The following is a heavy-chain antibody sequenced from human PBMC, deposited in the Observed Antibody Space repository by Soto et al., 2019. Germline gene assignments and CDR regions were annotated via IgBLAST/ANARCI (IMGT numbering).Heavy chain of an antibody. CDR1: GFTFSSYA. Sequence: GGSLRLSCAASGFTFSSYAMSWVRQAPGQGLEWVSAISGSGGSTYYADSVKGRFTISRDNSKNTLYLQMNSLRAEDTAVYYCAKMSDYYDSSGYFGAFDIWGQGTMVTVSS. V-gene: IGHV3-23*01. CDR3: AKMSDYYDSSGYFGAFDI. D-gene: IGHD3-22*01. J-gene: IGHJ3*02. CDR2: ISGSGGST.